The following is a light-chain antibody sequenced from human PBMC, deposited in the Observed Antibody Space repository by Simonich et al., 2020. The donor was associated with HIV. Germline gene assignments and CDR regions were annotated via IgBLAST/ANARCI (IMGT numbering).Light chain of an antibody. CDR3: QQYSNWPLT. Sequence: EIVMTQSPATLSVSPGDSATLSCRASQSISSNLAWYQQKPGQAPRLLIYGASTRATGIPARFSGSGSGTEFTLTISSLQSEDFAVYYCQQYSNWPLTFGGGTKVEIK. CDR1: QSISSN. V-gene: IGKV3D-15*01. J-gene: IGKJ4*01. CDR2: GAS.